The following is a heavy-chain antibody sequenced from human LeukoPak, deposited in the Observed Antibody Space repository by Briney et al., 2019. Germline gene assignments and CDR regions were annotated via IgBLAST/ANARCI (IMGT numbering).Heavy chain of an antibody. CDR3: AKDLASPGTAMVTGALDY. CDR2: ISWNSGSI. D-gene: IGHD5-18*01. J-gene: IGHJ4*02. V-gene: IGHV3-9*01. CDR1: GFTFDDYA. Sequence: PGGSLRLSCAASGFTFDDYAMHWVRQAPGKGLEWVSGISWNSGSIGYADTVKGRFTISRDNAKNSLYLQMTSLRAEDTAVYYCAKDLASPGTAMVTGALDYWGQGTLVTVSS.